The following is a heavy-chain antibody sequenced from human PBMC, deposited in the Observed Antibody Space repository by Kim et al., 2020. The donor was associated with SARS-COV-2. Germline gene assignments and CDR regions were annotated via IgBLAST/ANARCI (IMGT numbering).Heavy chain of an antibody. CDR1: GFTVSSNY. J-gene: IGHJ4*02. Sequence: GGSLRLSCAASGFTVSSNYMSWVRQAPGKGLEWVSVIYSGGSTYYADSVKGRFTISRDNSKNTLYLQMNSLRAEDTAVYYCAREHSSGCPPGTCFDYWGQGTLVTVSS. CDR2: IYSGGST. CDR3: AREHSSGCPPGTCFDY. D-gene: IGHD6-19*01. V-gene: IGHV3-53*01.